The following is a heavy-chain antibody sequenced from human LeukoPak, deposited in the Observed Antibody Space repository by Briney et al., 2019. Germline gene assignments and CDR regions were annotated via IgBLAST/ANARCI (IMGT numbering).Heavy chain of an antibody. D-gene: IGHD1-26*01. Sequence: GGSLRLSCASSGFTFSSYAMSWVRQAPGKGLEWVSAISGSGGSTYYADSVKGRFTISRDNSKNTLYLQMNSLRAEDTAVYYCAKSANLVGAEYYFDYWGQGTLVTVSS. J-gene: IGHJ4*02. CDR1: GFTFSSYA. CDR2: ISGSGGST. CDR3: AKSANLVGAEYYFDY. V-gene: IGHV3-23*01.